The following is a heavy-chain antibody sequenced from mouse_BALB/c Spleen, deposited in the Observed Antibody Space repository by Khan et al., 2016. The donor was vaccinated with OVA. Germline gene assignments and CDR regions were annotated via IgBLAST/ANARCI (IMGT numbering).Heavy chain of an antibody. CDR2: ISDGGSYT. Sequence: EVVLVESGGGLVKPGGSLKLSCAASGFTFSDYYMYWVRQTTEKRLEWVATISDGGSYTYYPDSVKGRFTISRDDVTNNLYLQMSSLKSEDTAMYYCARGFYGDPFAYWGQVTLVTVSA. D-gene: IGHD2-13*01. CDR3: ARGFYGDPFAY. V-gene: IGHV5-4*02. J-gene: IGHJ3*01. CDR1: GFTFSDYY.